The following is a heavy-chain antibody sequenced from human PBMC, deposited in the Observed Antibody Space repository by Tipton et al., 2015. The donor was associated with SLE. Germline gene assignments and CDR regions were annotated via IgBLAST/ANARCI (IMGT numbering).Heavy chain of an antibody. J-gene: IGHJ4*02. CDR1: GGSISSFH. CDR2: IYYSGST. Sequence: GLVKPSETLSLTCTVSGGSISSFHWSWIRQPPGKGLEWIGYIYYSGSTTYNPSLKSGVTISVDTSKNQFSLKLSPVTAADTAFYYCARHAGLDYYFDYWGQGTLVTVSS. CDR3: ARHAGLDYYFDY. D-gene: IGHD3/OR15-3a*01. V-gene: IGHV4-59*08.